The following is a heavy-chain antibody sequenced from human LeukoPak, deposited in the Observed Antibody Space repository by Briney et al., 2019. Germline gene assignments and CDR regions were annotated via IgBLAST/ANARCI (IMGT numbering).Heavy chain of an antibody. J-gene: IGHJ4*02. V-gene: IGHV3-43*01. CDR1: GFTFDDYT. CDR2: ISWDGGST. Sequence: GGSLRLSCAASGFTFDDYTMHWVRQAPGKGLEWVSLISWDGGSTYYADSVKGRFTISRDNSKNSLYLQTNSLRTEDTALYYCAKDWGDNYYFDYWGQGTLVTVSS. CDR3: AKDWGDNYYFDY. D-gene: IGHD3-16*01.